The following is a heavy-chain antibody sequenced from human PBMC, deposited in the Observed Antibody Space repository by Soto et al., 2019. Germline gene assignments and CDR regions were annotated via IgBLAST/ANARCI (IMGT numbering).Heavy chain of an antibody. CDR2: INPNSGGT. D-gene: IGHD6-6*01. V-gene: IGHV1-2*02. CDR3: ARPQSIVPRAFDI. CDR1: GYSVTSYY. J-gene: IGHJ3*02. Sequence: VKVSCKASGYSVTSYYMHWVRQAPGQGFEWMGWINPNSGGTNYAQKFQGRVTMTRDTSISTAYMELSRLRSDDTAVYYCARPQSIVPRAFDIWGQGTMVTVSS.